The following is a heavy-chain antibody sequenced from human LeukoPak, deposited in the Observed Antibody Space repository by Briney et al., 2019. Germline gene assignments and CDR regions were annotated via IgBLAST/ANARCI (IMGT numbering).Heavy chain of an antibody. Sequence: GGSLRLSCAASGFKFSSDWMSWVRQAPGKGLEWVANIKQDGSEKYYVDSVKGRFTISRDNAKNSLYLQMNSLRAEDTAVYYCARGYSGYEDYWGQGTLVTVSS. J-gene: IGHJ4*02. V-gene: IGHV3-7*01. CDR3: ARGYSGYEDY. CDR2: IKQDGSEK. CDR1: GFKFSSDW. D-gene: IGHD5-12*01.